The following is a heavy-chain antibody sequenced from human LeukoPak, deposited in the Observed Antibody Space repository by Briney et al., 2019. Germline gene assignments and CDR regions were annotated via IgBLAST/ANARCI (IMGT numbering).Heavy chain of an antibody. V-gene: IGHV4-38-2*02. D-gene: IGHD3-3*01. CDR3: ARVPGVYFDFSIGFGSGWFDP. J-gene: IGHJ5*02. Sequence: SETLSLTCFVSGYPINIDYSWGWIRQSPGKGLEWIGVISPKGITCYNPSLRGRVSLSPDTSKNQFSLRLSSMTATDTAMYYCARVPGVYFDFSIGFGSGWFDPWGQGILVTVSS. CDR1: GYPINIDYS. CDR2: ISPKGIT.